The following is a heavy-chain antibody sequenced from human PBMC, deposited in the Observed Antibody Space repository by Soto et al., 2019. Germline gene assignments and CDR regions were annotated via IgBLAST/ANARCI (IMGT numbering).Heavy chain of an antibody. D-gene: IGHD1-20*01. V-gene: IGHV3-7*01. CDR3: AAYNTSRHAAFDI. J-gene: IGHJ3*02. CDR2: MNEDANTK. CDR1: GFTFKAYG. Sequence: GGSLILSCEVSGFTFKAYGRSWVRQAPGKGLEWLANMNEDANTKYYVDSVKGRFTILGDSSGNSLLLKMASLRAEDTAVYFCAAYNTSRHAAFDIWGRGTLVTVSS.